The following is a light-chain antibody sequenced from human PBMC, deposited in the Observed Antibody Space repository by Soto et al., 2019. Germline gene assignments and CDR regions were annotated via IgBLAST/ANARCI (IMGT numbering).Light chain of an antibody. CDR3: QQRGHWPRT. CDR1: QSVSTY. J-gene: IGKJ1*01. V-gene: IGKV3-11*01. Sequence: EVVLTQSPATMSLYPGEGATLSCRASQSVSTYLGWYQQKPGQAPRLLIFEASKRATGIPDRISGSGSGTDITLTISSLEPEDFAVYYCQQRGHWPRTFGQGTKVEMK. CDR2: EAS.